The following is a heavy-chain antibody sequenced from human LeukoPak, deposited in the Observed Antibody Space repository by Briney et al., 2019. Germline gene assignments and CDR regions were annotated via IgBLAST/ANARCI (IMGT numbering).Heavy chain of an antibody. D-gene: IGHD3-10*01. Sequence: ASVKVSCKASGYTFTSYDINWVRQATGQGLEWMGWMNPNSGNTGYAQKSQGRVTITRNTSISTAYMELSSLRSEDTAVYYCARGQYGSGSYYNGEDYWGQGTLVTVSS. CDR1: GYTFTSYD. CDR3: ARGQYGSGSYYNGEDY. J-gene: IGHJ4*02. CDR2: MNPNSGNT. V-gene: IGHV1-8*03.